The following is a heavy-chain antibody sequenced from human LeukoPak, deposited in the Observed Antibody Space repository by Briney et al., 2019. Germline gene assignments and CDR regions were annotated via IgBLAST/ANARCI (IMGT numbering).Heavy chain of an antibody. Sequence: SETLSLTCAVYGGSFSGYYWSWIRQPPGKGLEWIGEINHSGSTNYNPSLKSRVTISVDTSKNQFSLKLSSVTAADTAVYYCARRSYSSGFSFFRYWGRGTLVTVSS. CDR1: GGSFSGYY. D-gene: IGHD6-19*01. CDR2: INHSGST. CDR3: ARRSYSSGFSFFRY. J-gene: IGHJ4*02. V-gene: IGHV4-34*01.